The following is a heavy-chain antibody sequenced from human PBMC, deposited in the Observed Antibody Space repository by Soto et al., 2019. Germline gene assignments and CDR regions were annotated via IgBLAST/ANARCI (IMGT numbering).Heavy chain of an antibody. V-gene: IGHV4-59*01. D-gene: IGHD3-3*01. CDR3: ARVNTISNWFDP. J-gene: IGHJ5*02. CDR2: MSYSGST. CDR1: GASISSYY. Sequence: SETLSLTCTVSGASISSYYWSWIRQPPGKGLEWIGYMSYSGSTNYNPSLKSRVTISVDTSKNQFSLKLSSVTAADTAVYYCARVNTISNWFDPWVQGTLVTVSS.